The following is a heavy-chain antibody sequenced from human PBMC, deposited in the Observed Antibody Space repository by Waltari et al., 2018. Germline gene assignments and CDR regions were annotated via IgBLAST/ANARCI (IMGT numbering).Heavy chain of an antibody. CDR2: IYYSGST. J-gene: IGHJ4*02. D-gene: IGHD3-3*01. CDR1: GGSISSHY. V-gene: IGHV4-59*11. CDR3: ARSGYYTGYFDY. Sequence: QVQLQESGPGLVKPSETLSLTCTVSGGSISSHYWSWIRQPPGKGLEWIGYIYYSGSTNYNPSLKSRVTISVDTSKNQFSLKLSSVTAADTAVYYCARSGYYTGYFDYWGQGTLVTVSS.